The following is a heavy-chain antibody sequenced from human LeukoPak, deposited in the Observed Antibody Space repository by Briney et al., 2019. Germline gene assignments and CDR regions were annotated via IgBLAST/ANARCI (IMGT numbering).Heavy chain of an antibody. J-gene: IGHJ4*02. CDR1: GGSISSGDYY. D-gene: IGHD3-22*01. CDR3: AREGPPNYYDSSGYATGSLGLNPYHFDY. CDR2: INHSGST. V-gene: IGHV4-39*07. Sequence: SETLSLTCTVSGGSISSGDYYWRWIRQPPGKGLEWIGEINHSGSTNYNPSLKSRVTISVDTSKNQFSLKLSSVTAADTAVYYCAREGPPNYYDSSGYATGSLGLNPYHFDYWGQGTLVTVSS.